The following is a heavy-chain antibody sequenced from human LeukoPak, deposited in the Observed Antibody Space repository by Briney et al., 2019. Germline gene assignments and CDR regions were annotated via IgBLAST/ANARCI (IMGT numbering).Heavy chain of an antibody. CDR1: GAPVSTTLPF. J-gene: IGHJ3*01. V-gene: IGHV4-61*02. Sequence: SETPSVSPAVSGAPVSTTLPFRDWIRQPAGKGLEWIGRIYASGNTDYNPSLKSRVTMSVDPSKNQFCLNMNSVTAADSAVYFCARYTEGYQYVLYAIDPWGQATVVTVSS. D-gene: IGHD5-24*01. CDR3: ARYTEGYQYVLYAIDP. CDR2: IYASGNT.